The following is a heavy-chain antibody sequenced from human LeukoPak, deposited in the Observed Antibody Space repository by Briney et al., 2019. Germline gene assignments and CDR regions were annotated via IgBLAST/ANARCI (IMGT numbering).Heavy chain of an antibody. CDR2: INQDGSEK. V-gene: IGHV3-7*05. CDR3: ARDGGGDIVVAFAFDI. D-gene: IGHD2-15*01. J-gene: IGHJ3*02. Sequence: PGGSLRLSCAASGFTFSNYWMSWVRQAPGKGLEWVAHINQDGSEKYYVDSVKGRFTISRDNAKNSLYLQMNSLRAEDKAVYYCARDGGGDIVVAFAFDIWGQGTMVTVSS. CDR1: GFTFSNYW.